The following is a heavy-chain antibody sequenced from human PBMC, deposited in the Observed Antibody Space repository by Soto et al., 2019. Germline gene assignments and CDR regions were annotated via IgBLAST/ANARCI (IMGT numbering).Heavy chain of an antibody. CDR3: AKWRGY. Sequence: EVQLVEYGGGLVQPGGSLRLSCAVSGFTFSTSWTHWVRQAPGKGLVWVSSINDDGSSTNYADSVKGRFTISRDQAKNTLYLQMNSLRAEDTSVYYWAKWRGYWGQGTLVTVSS. CDR2: INDDGSST. J-gene: IGHJ4*02. D-gene: IGHD1-26*01. V-gene: IGHV3-74*01. CDR1: GFTFSTSW.